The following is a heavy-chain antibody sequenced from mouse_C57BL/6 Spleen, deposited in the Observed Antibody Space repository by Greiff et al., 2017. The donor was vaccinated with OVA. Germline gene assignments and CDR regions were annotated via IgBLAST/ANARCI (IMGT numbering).Heavy chain of an antibody. CDR2: IDPSDSYT. J-gene: IGHJ4*01. V-gene: IGHV1-69*01. CDR1: GYTFTSYW. CDR3: ASSYGSSLRAMDY. Sequence: QVQLQQPGAELVMPGASVKLSCKASGYTFTSYWMHWVKQRPGQGLEWIGEIDPSDSYTNYNQKFKGKSTLTVDKSSSTAYIQLSSLTSEDSAVYYCASSYGSSLRAMDYWGQGTSVTVSS. D-gene: IGHD1-1*01.